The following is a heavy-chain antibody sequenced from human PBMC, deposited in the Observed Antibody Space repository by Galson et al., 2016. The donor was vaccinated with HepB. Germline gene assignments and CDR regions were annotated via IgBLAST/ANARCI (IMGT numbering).Heavy chain of an antibody. CDR1: GFTFSLYE. D-gene: IGHD4-11*01. CDR2: ISNSGAAI. CDR3: ARTRDDYGAYYPTVYFQH. J-gene: IGHJ1*01. Sequence: SLRLSCAASGFTFSLYEMNWVRQAPGKGPEWVSYISNSGAAIYYADSVKGRFTISRDNAKSSLFLHMDSLRVEDTAVYYCARTRDDYGAYYPTVYFQHWGQGTLVSVSS. V-gene: IGHV3-48*03.